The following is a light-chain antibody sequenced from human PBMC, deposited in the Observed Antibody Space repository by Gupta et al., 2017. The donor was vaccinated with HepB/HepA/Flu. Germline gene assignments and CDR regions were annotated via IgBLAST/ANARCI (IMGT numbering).Light chain of an antibody. CDR3: QHKGPSPPT. J-gene: IGKJ1*01. CDR2: GAS. CDR1: QSVSSSF. V-gene: IGKV3-20*01. Sequence: EVVLTQAPGTRSLSPGETATLSCRTSQSVSSSFLAWYQQNPGQAPRLLIHGASSRATGIPDRFSGSGSGTEFTLTIIRREPDDFAVYSCQHKGPSPPTFGQGTKVEIE.